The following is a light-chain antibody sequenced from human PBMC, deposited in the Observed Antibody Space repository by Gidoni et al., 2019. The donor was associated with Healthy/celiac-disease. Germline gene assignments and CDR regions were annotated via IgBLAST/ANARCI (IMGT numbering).Light chain of an antibody. V-gene: IGKV3-11*01. J-gene: IGKJ4*01. CDR2: DAS. CDR3: QQRSNWPQNPT. Sequence: EIVLTQSPATLSLSPGERATLSCRASQSVSSYLACYQQKPGQAPRLLIYDASNRATGIPARFSGSGSGTDFTLTISSLEPEDFAVYYCQQRSNWPQNPTFXGXTKVEIK. CDR1: QSVSSY.